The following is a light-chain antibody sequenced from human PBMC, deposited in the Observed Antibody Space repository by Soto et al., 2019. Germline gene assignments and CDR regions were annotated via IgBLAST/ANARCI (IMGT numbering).Light chain of an antibody. CDR3: QQYGT. CDR1: QSVSSSY. V-gene: IGKV3-20*01. CDR2: GAS. J-gene: IGKJ3*01. Sequence: EIVLTQSPGTLSLSPGERATLSCRASQSVSSSYLAWYQQKPGQPPRLLIYGASRRATGIPDRFSGSGSGSDFTLTISRLEPEDFAVYYCQQYGTFGPGTKVDIK.